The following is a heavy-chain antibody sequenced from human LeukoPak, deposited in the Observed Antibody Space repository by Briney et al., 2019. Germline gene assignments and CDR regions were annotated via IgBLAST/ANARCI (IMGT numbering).Heavy chain of an antibody. V-gene: IGHV3-11*04. CDR3: ARGNYYENSGYWVLSAFDI. CDR2: ISSSGSTI. D-gene: IGHD3-22*01. Sequence: GGSLRLSCAASGFTFSDYYMSWIRQAPGKGLEWVSYISSSGSTIYYADSVKGRFTISRDNAKNSLYLQMNSLRAEDTAVYYCARGNYYENSGYWVLSAFDIWGQGTMVTVSS. CDR1: GFTFSDYY. J-gene: IGHJ3*02.